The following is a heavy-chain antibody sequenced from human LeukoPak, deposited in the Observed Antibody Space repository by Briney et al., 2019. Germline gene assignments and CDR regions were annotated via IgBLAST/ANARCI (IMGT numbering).Heavy chain of an antibody. CDR2: IKSKNDGGTT. J-gene: IGHJ4*02. CDR3: AKALRVWAPLDY. D-gene: IGHD7-27*01. CDR1: AFTFSRAW. Sequence: GGSLRLSCAASAFTFSRAWMSWVRQAPGKGLEWIAHIKSKNDGGTTDYAAPVKGRFTISRDDSKNTLYLQMNSLSPEDTAVYYCAKALRVWAPLDYWGQGILVTVSS. V-gene: IGHV3-15*01.